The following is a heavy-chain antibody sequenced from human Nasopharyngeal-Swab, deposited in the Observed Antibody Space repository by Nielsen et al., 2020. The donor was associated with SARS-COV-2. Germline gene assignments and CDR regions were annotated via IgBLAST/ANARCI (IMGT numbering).Heavy chain of an antibody. CDR1: GYTFTSYA. D-gene: IGHD6-13*01. V-gene: IGHV7-4-1*02. J-gene: IGHJ6*02. CDR2: INTNTGNP. Sequence: ASVKASCKASGYTFTSYAMNWVRQAPGQGLEWMGWINTNTGNPTYAQGFTGRFVFPLDTSVSTAYLQISSLKAEDTAVYYCARDTRSSWYYYYGMDVWGQGTTVTASS. CDR3: ARDTRSSWYYYYGMDV.